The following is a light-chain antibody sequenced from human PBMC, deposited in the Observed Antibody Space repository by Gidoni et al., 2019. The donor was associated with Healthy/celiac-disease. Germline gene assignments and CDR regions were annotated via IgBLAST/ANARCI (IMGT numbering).Light chain of an antibody. J-gene: IGKJ1*01. CDR2: GAS. CDR3: QQYNNRPPWT. CDR1: QNVSSN. V-gene: IGKV3-15*01. Sequence: EIVMTQSPASLSVSPGERATLSCRASQNVSSNLAWYQQKPGQAPRLLIYGASTRATGIPARCSGSGSGTEFTLTISSLQYEDFAVNYCQQYNNRPPWTFGQGTKVEIK.